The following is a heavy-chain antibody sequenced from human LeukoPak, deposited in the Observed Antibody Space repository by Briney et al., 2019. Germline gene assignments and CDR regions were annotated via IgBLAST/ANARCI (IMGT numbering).Heavy chain of an antibody. V-gene: IGHV3-48*02. J-gene: IGHJ4*02. Sequence: GGSLRLSCAASGFTFSSYSMNWVRQAPGKGLEWVSYISSSSSTIYYADSVKGRFTIPRDNAKNSLYLQMNSLRDEDTAVYYCASLGYDYVWGSYRYPDYWGQGTLVTVSS. D-gene: IGHD3-16*02. CDR1: GFTFSSYS. CDR3: ASLGYDYVWGSYRYPDY. CDR2: ISSSSSTI.